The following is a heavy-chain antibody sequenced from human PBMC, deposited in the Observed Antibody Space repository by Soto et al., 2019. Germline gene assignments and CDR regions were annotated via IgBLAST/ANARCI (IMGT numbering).Heavy chain of an antibody. CDR1: GFMFGSYW. Sequence: SLRLSCTASGFMFGSYWMTWVRHVPGKGLQWVANIKRDGSEKYYVDFVKGRFTISRDNADNSVFLDMNNLRVDDTATYYCARVRATDYEIDYWGQGALVTVPS. D-gene: IGHD4-17*01. V-gene: IGHV3-7*03. J-gene: IGHJ4*02. CDR2: IKRDGSEK. CDR3: ARVRATDYEIDY.